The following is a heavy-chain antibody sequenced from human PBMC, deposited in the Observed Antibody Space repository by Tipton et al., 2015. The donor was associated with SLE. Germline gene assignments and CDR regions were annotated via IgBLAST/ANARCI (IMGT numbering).Heavy chain of an antibody. D-gene: IGHD1-26*01. J-gene: IGHJ4*02. CDR3: ARDDRGTVVGATSFDY. CDR1: GGSISSHY. CDR2: IYYSGST. Sequence: TLSLTCTVSGGSISSHYWSWIRQPPGKGLEWIGYIYYSGSTNYNPSLKSRVTISVDTSKNQFSLKLSSVTAADTAVYYCARDDRGTVVGATSFDYWGQGTLVTVSS. V-gene: IGHV4-59*11.